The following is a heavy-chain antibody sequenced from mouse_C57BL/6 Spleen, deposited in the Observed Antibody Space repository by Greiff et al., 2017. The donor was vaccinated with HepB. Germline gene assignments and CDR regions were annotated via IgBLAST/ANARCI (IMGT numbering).Heavy chain of an antibody. Sequence: EVKVVESGGDLVKPGGSLKLSCAASGFTFSSYGMSWVRQTPDKRLEWVATISSGGSYTYYPDSVKGRFTISRDNAKSTLYMQMSSLKSEDTAMYYCARPWGSVYTCFAYWGQGTLVTVSA. CDR1: GFTFSSYG. D-gene: IGHD3-2*02. V-gene: IGHV5-6*01. CDR3: ARPWGSVYTCFAY. CDR2: ISSGGSYT. J-gene: IGHJ3*01.